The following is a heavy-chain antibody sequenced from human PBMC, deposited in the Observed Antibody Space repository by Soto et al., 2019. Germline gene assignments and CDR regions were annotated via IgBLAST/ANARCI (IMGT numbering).Heavy chain of an antibody. D-gene: IGHD3-16*01. CDR2: ISATGGGT. CDR1: GFKFSNYA. Sequence: LRLSCAASGFKFSNYAVSWVRQAPGKGLEWVSPISATGGGTYYADSVKGRFTISRDNSHNTLYLQVHSLTAEDTAVYYCAKDRRAGGNSAFYFDFWGQGAQVTVSS. CDR3: AKDRRAGGNSAFYFDF. V-gene: IGHV3-23*01. J-gene: IGHJ4*02.